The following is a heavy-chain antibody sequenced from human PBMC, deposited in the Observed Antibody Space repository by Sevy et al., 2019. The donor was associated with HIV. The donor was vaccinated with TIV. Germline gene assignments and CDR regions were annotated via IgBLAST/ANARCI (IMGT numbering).Heavy chain of an antibody. CDR2: IGTAGDT. Sequence: GGSLRLSCAASGFTFSSYDMHWVRQATGKGLEWVSAIGTAGDTYYPGSVKGRFTIARENAKNALYLQMISLRAGDTAVDYCARGQGYCSGGSCSGEDAFDIWGQGTMVTVSS. V-gene: IGHV3-13*01. CDR1: GFTFSSYD. D-gene: IGHD2-15*01. CDR3: ARGQGYCSGGSCSGEDAFDI. J-gene: IGHJ3*02.